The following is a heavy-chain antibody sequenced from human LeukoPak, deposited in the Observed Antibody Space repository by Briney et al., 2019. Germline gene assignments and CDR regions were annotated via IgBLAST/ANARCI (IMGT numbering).Heavy chain of an antibody. CDR1: GGSFSGYY. CDR3: ARGRQDVTMIVVVMTAVSYYLDV. J-gene: IGHJ6*03. D-gene: IGHD3-22*01. Sequence: SETLSLTCAVYGGSFSGYYWTWIRQTPEKGLEWIGEMNPRGSTSYNPSLKSRVTISVDTSKNQFSLKLSSVTAADTAVYYCARGRQDVTMIVVVMTAVSYYLDVWGKGTTVTVS. V-gene: IGHV4-34*01. CDR2: MNPRGST.